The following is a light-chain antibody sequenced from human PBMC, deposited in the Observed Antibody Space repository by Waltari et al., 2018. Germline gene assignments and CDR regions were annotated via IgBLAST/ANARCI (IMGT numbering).Light chain of an antibody. J-gene: IGKJ1*01. V-gene: IGKV4-1*01. CDR2: WAA. CDR3: QPYYRIPPT. Sequence: DIVMTQSPDSLTVSLGERATINCKSSQSILYTSNNQSFLAWFQQKPGQPHKLLIYWAATRESVVPDRFSGGGSGTSFTLTITSLQAEDVAVYCCQPYYRIPPTFGQGTKVELK. CDR1: QSILYTSNNQSF.